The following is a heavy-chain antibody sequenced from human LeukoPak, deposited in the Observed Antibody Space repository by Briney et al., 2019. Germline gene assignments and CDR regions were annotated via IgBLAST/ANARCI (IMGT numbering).Heavy chain of an antibody. Sequence: GGSLRLSCAASGFTFSSHPMSWVRLAPGKGLEWVSSIRGSGDSTYYADSVKGRFTISRDNSKNTVYLQMNSLRDEDTALYYCARDRSGVDYWGQGTLVTVSS. V-gene: IGHV3-23*01. D-gene: IGHD6-19*01. CDR2: IRGSGDST. CDR1: GFTFSSHP. J-gene: IGHJ4*02. CDR3: ARDRSGVDY.